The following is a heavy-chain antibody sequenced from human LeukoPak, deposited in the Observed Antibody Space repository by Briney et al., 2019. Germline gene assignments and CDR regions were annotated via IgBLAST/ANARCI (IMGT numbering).Heavy chain of an antibody. J-gene: IGHJ4*02. CDR3: ARGAEFDWNQFDY. CDR1: GFTVSSNY. CDR2: IYSGGST. V-gene: IGHV3-53*01. D-gene: IGHD1-1*01. Sequence: PGGSLRLSCAASGFTVSSNYMSWVRQAPGKGLEWVSVIYSGGSTYYADPVKGRFTISRDNSKNTLYLQMNSLRAEDTAVYYCARGAEFDWNQFDYWGQGTLVTVSS.